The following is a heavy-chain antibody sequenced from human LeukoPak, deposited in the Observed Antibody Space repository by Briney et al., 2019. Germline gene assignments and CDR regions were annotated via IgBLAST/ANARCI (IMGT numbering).Heavy chain of an antibody. D-gene: IGHD2-2*01. V-gene: IGHV3-23*01. Sequence: GESLKISCAASGFTFSSYAMSWVRQAPGKGLEWVSAISGSGGSTYYADSVKGRFTISRDNSKNTLYLQMNSLRAEDTAVYYCAKDREDAEYYFDYWGQGTLVTVSS. J-gene: IGHJ4*02. CDR3: AKDREDAEYYFDY. CDR2: ISGSGGST. CDR1: GFTFSSYA.